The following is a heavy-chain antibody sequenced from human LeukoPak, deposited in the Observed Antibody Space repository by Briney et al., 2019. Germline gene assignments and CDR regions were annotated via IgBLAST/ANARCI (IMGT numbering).Heavy chain of an antibody. Sequence: GGSLRLSCAASGFTFSSYDMHWVRQATGKGLEWVSAIGTAGDTYYPGSVKGRFTISRENAKNSLYLQMNSLRAGDTAVYYCARGGRYCSGGSCYIDYWDQGTLVTVSS. CDR2: IGTAGDT. CDR1: GFTFSSYD. D-gene: IGHD2-15*01. J-gene: IGHJ4*02. CDR3: ARGGRYCSGGSCYIDY. V-gene: IGHV3-13*01.